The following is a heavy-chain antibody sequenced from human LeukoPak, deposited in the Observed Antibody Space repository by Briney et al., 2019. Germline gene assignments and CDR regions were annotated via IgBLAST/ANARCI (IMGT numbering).Heavy chain of an antibody. Sequence: SETLSLTCAVYGGSFSGYYWSWIRQPPGKGLEWIGEINHSGSTNYNPSLKSRVTISVDTSKNQFSLKLSSVTAADTAVYYCASLRAVTNDYWGQGTLVTVSS. CDR1: GGSFSGYY. V-gene: IGHV4-34*01. CDR2: INHSGST. CDR3: ASLRAVTNDY. D-gene: IGHD4-17*01. J-gene: IGHJ4*02.